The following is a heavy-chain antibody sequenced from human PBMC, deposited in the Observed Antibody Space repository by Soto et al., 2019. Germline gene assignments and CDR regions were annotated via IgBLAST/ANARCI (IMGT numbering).Heavy chain of an antibody. CDR1: GYTFTSYG. V-gene: IGHV1-18*01. CDR2: ISGYNCDT. Sequence: QVQLGQSGGEVQQPGASVQVSCPTSGYTFTSYGISWVRQAPGQGLEWIGWISGYNCDTKYVQKFQGRVTLTTETSTNPAYMEVRGLRSDDTAGYYCARDGGGDLAYWGQGTLVTVSS. CDR3: ARDGGGDLAY. J-gene: IGHJ4*02. D-gene: IGHD4-17*01.